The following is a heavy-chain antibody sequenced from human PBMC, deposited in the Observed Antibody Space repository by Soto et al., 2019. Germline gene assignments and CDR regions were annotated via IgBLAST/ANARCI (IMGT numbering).Heavy chain of an antibody. J-gene: IGHJ6*02. Sequence: KGMAWMGIIFSADSDTRYSPSFQGQVSISADKSLSTAYLQGSSLKAADTATDYCARAKGAHYDSSRGMDVWGQGTTVTV. CDR3: ARAKGAHYDSSRGMDV. CDR2: IFSADSDT. V-gene: IGHV5-51*06. D-gene: IGHD3-22*01.